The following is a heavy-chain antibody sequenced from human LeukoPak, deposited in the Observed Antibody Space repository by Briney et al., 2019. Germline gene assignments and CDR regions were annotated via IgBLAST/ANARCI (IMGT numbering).Heavy chain of an antibody. Sequence: GGSLRLSCAASGFTFSSYWMSWVRQAPGKGLEWVANIKEDGSGKDYVDSVKGRFAISRDNAKNSLYLQMNSLRAEDTAVYYCAKGPSYCGGDCYYYFDYWGQGTLVTVSS. J-gene: IGHJ4*02. CDR2: IKEDGSGK. CDR1: GFTFSSYW. CDR3: AKGPSYCGGDCYYYFDY. D-gene: IGHD2-21*01. V-gene: IGHV3-7*01.